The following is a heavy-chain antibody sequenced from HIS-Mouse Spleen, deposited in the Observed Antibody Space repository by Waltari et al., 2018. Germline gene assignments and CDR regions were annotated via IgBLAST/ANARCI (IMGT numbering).Heavy chain of an antibody. D-gene: IGHD3-10*01. CDR1: GFTVSRPY. J-gene: IGHJ4*02. CDR3: ARHYYYGSGSYYFDY. CDR2: IYSGGST. V-gene: IGHV3-53*02. Sequence: EVQLVETGGGLIQPGGSLRLSCAASGFTVSRPYMSWVRKAPGKGLEWVSVIYSGGSTYYADSVKGRFTISRDNSKNTLYLQMNSLRAEDTAVYYCARHYYYGSGSYYFDYWGQGTLVTVSS.